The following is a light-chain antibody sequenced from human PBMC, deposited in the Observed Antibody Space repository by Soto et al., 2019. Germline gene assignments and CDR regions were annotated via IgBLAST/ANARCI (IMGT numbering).Light chain of an antibody. J-gene: IGKJ4*01. CDR3: QQYNNWPRAT. CDR2: RTS. CDR1: QSISSN. Sequence: EIVMTQSPATLSVSPGERATLSCRASQSISSNLAWYQQKSGQAPRLLMFRTSSRANGFPARFSGSGSGTEFNLTSSSLQSEDFGVYYCQQYNNWPRATFGGGAKVEIK. V-gene: IGKV3-15*01.